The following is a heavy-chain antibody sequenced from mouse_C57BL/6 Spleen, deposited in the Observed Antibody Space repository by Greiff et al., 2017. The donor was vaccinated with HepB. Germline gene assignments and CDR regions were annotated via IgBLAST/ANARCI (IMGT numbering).Heavy chain of an antibody. CDR1: GYTFTDYN. CDR3: ARKGSWDYAMDY. Sequence: VQLQQSGPELVKPGASVKMSCKASGYTFTDYNMHWVKQSHGKSLEWIGYIKPNNGGTSYNQKFKGKATLTVNKSSSTAYMELRSLPSEDSAVYYCARKGSWDYAMDYWGQGTSVTVSS. V-gene: IGHV1-22*01. CDR2: IKPNNGGT. J-gene: IGHJ4*01. D-gene: IGHD1-1*02.